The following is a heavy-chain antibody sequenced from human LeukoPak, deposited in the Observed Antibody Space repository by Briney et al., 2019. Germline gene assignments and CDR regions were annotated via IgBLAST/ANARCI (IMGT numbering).Heavy chain of an antibody. CDR1: GFTFSSYA. Sequence: QPGGSLRLSCAASGFTFSSYAMSWVRQAPGKWLEWVSAISGSGGSTYYADSVKGRFTISKDNSKNTLYLQMNSLRAEDTAVYYCARRPSGYSGYDRVYWGQGTLVTVSS. D-gene: IGHD5-12*01. J-gene: IGHJ4*02. CDR2: ISGSGGST. V-gene: IGHV3-23*01. CDR3: ARRPSGYSGYDRVY.